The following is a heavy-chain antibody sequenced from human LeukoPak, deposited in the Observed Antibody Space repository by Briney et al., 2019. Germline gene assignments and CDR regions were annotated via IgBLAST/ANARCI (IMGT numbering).Heavy chain of an antibody. CDR2: ISGSGGST. D-gene: IGHD5-18*01. CDR3: ARVGYSYGYFDY. CDR1: GFTFSSYA. Sequence: PGGSLRLSCAASGFTFSSYAVSWVRQAPGKGLEWVSAISGSGGSTYYADSVKGRFTISRDNSKNTLYLQMNSLRAEDTAVYYYARVGYSYGYFDYWGQGALVTVSS. V-gene: IGHV3-23*01. J-gene: IGHJ4*02.